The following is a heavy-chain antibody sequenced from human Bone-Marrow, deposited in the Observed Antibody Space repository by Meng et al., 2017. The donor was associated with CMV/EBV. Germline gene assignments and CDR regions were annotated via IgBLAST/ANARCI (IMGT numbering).Heavy chain of an antibody. CDR2: ISSSSSYT. D-gene: IGHD6-19*01. Sequence: FTFSNYAMSWLRQAPGKGLEWVSYISSSSSYTNYADSVKGRFTISRDNAKNSLYLQMNSLRADDTAVYYCARGVNRMEYSRDWYDLDYWGQGTLVTVSS. J-gene: IGHJ4*02. CDR3: ARGVNRMEYSRDWYDLDY. CDR1: FTFSNYA. V-gene: IGHV3-11*05.